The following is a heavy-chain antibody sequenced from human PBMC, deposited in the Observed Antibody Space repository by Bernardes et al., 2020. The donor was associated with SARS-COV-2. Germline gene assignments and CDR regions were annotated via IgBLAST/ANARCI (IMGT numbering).Heavy chain of an antibody. Sequence: SETLSLTCTVSGGSISSYYWSWIRQPPGKGLEWIGYINYSGSTNYNPSLKSRVTISVDTSKNQFSLKLSSVTAADTAVYYCARLRDILTGYFVDDAFDRWGQGRMVSV. D-gene: IGHD3-9*01. CDR1: GGSISSYY. V-gene: IGHV4-59*08. J-gene: IGHJ3*02. CDR3: ARLRDILTGYFVDDAFDR. CDR2: INYSGST.